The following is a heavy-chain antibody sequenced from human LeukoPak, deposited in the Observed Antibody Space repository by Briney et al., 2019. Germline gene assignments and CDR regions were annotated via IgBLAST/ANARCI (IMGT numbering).Heavy chain of an antibody. CDR3: ARFAKVGASSQWRSPIPQ. CDR2: ISSSGSTI. J-gene: IGHJ4*02. Sequence: GGSLRLSCAASGFTFSSYEMNWVRQAPGKGLEWVSYISSSGSTIYYADSVKGRFTISRDNAKNSLYLQMNSLRAEDTAVYYCARFAKVGASSQWRSPIPQWGQGTLVTVSS. D-gene: IGHD1-26*01. CDR1: GFTFSSYE. V-gene: IGHV3-48*03.